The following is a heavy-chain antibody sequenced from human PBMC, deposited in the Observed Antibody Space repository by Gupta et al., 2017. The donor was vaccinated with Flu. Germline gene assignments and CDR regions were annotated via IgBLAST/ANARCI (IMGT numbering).Heavy chain of an antibody. Sequence: TTFYADSVRGRFTISRDSAKNSLYLQMDSLRAEDTAVYYCGSSTVAWGWNYWGQGTLVTVSS. V-gene: IGHV3-11*01. D-gene: IGHD4-17*01. CDR3: GSSTVAWGWNY. CDR2: TT. J-gene: IGHJ4*02.